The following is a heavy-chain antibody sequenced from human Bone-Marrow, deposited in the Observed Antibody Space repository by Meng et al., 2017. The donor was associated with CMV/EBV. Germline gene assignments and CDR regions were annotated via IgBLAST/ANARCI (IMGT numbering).Heavy chain of an antibody. CDR1: GGSISSSSYY. Sequence: SETLSLTCTVSGGSISSSSYYWGWIRQPPGKGLEWIGSIYYSGSTYYNPSLKSRVTISVDTSKNQSSLKLSSVTAADTAVYYCASPQVYYYGMDVWGHGTTVTGSS. CDR2: IYYSGST. J-gene: IGHJ6*01. V-gene: IGHV4-39*07. CDR3: ASPQVYYYGMDV.